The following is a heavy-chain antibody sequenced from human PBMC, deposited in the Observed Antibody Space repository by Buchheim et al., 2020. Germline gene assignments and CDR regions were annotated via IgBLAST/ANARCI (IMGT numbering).Heavy chain of an antibody. CDR1: GFTFSSYA. J-gene: IGHJ5*02. V-gene: IGHV3-30*04. Sequence: QVQLVESGGGVVQPGRSLRLSCSASGFTFSSYAMHWVRQAPGKGLEWVAVISYDGSNKYYADSVKGRFTISRDNSKNTLYLQMNSLRAEDTAVYYCARGWFDPWGQGTL. CDR2: ISYDGSNK. CDR3: ARGWFDP.